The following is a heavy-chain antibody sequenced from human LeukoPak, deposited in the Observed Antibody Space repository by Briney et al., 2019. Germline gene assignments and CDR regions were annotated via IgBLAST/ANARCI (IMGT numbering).Heavy chain of an antibody. CDR1: GFTFSSYG. CDR2: ISYDGSNK. J-gene: IGHJ4*02. V-gene: IGHV3-30*18. D-gene: IGHD3-9*01. Sequence: PGRSLRLSCAASGFTFSSYGMHWVRQAPGKGLEWVAVISYDGSNKYYADSVKGRFTISRDNSKNTLYLQMNSLRAEDTAVYYCAKEKYYDILTGYPDYWGQGTLVTVSS. CDR3: AKEKYYDILTGYPDY.